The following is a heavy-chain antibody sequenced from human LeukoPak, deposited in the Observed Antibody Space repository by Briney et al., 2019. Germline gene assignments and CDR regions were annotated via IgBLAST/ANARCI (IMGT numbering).Heavy chain of an antibody. CDR3: TRVSSHFGGADY. CDR2: IDPSGLTT. V-gene: IGHV1-46*01. Sequence: ASVKVSCKASGGTFSSYAICWVRQAPGQGLEWVGVIDPSGLTTSYAKKLQGRVTLTRDTSTSTVYMELSSLRSDDTAMYYCTRVSSHFGGADYWSQGTGLTVSS. D-gene: IGHD3-10*01. J-gene: IGHJ4*02. CDR1: GGTFSSYA.